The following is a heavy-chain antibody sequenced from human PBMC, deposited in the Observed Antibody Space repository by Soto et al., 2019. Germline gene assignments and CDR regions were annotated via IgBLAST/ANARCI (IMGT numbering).Heavy chain of an antibody. V-gene: IGHV4-4*07. CDR3: ARDIGSYAYAEGY. CDR1: GGSIKSYW. D-gene: IGHD2-2*01. Sequence: SLTCSVSGGSIKSYWWSWIRQPAGKGLEWIGRVYSSGTTDYNPSLNSRATMSVETSKNQFSLKLTSVTAADTAVYYCARDIGSYAYAEGYWGQGIQVTVSS. J-gene: IGHJ4*02. CDR2: VYSSGTT.